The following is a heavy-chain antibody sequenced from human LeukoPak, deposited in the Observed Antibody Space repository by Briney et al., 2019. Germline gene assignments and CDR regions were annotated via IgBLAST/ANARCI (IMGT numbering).Heavy chain of an antibody. Sequence: GGSLTLSCAASDSSFRSHDMSWVRQTVEKGLEWVSSIAGDGASFYADSVRGRFTISRDKSQNILYLQMNRLRADDTAIYYCAKGPNFGSWRAVDYWGQGSLVTVSS. D-gene: IGHD3-10*01. CDR3: AKGPNFGSWRAVDY. CDR2: IAGDGAS. V-gene: IGHV3-23*01. CDR1: DSSFRSHD. J-gene: IGHJ4*02.